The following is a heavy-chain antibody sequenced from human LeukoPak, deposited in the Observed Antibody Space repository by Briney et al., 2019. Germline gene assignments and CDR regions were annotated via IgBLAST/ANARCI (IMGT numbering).Heavy chain of an antibody. D-gene: IGHD6-19*01. Sequence: PSETLSLTCTVSGGSISSYYWSWIRQPPGKGLEWIGYIYYSGSTNYNPSLKSRVTISVDTSKYQFSLKLSSVTAADTAVYYCARDRYSSGWYKSYAFDIWGQGTMATVSS. CDR1: GGSISSYY. J-gene: IGHJ3*02. V-gene: IGHV4-59*01. CDR2: IYYSGST. CDR3: ARDRYSSGWYKSYAFDI.